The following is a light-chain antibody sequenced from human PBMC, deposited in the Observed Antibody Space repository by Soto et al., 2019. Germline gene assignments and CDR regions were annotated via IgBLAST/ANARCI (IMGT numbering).Light chain of an antibody. Sequence: DIVVTQYPDSLAVSLGERATINCKSSQSVLYSSNTKNYLAWYQQKPGQPPKLLIYWASTRESGVPDRFSGSGSGTDFTLTISSLQAEDVAVYYCQQYYRPWTFGQGTKVEIK. CDR1: QSVLYSSNTKNY. V-gene: IGKV4-1*01. CDR2: WAS. J-gene: IGKJ1*01. CDR3: QQYYRPWT.